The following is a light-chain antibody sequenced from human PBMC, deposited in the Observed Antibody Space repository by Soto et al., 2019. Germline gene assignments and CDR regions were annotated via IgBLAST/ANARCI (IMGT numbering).Light chain of an antibody. Sequence: AVPSNLGDRVSITCRASHGISTWLAWYQQKPGRAPKLLIYDASSLQNGVPSRFSGSGSGTEFTLTISSLQPDDFATYYCQQYNSYPIPFGQG. J-gene: IGKJ5*01. CDR3: QQYNSYPIP. CDR1: HGISTW. CDR2: DAS. V-gene: IGKV1-5*01.